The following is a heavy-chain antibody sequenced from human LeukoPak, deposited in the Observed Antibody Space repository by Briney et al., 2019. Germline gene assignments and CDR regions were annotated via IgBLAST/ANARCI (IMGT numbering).Heavy chain of an antibody. CDR1: GFTFSSYS. CDR2: ISSSSSYI. D-gene: IGHD4-17*01. V-gene: IGHV3-21*01. J-gene: IGHJ4*02. CDR3: ARDARTVTTLFDY. Sequence: PGGSLRLSCAASGFTFSSYSMNWVRQAPGKGLEWVSSISSSSSYIYYADSVKGRFTISRDNAKNSLYLQMNSLRAEDTAVYYGARDARTVTTLFDYWGQGTLVTVSS.